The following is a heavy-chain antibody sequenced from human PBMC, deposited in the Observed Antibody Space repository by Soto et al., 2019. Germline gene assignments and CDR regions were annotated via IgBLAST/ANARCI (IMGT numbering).Heavy chain of an antibody. CDR2: ISWNSGSI. D-gene: IGHD3-16*01. J-gene: IGHJ4*02. CDR3: AKDVGGGSHRSPG. V-gene: IGHV3-9*01. CDR1: GFTFDDYA. Sequence: EVQLVESGGGLVQPGRSLRLSCAASGFTFDDYAMHWVRQAPGKGLEWVSGISWNSGSIGYADYVKGRFTIPRDNAENPLYLQGNSLGAEDTALYYCAKDVGGGSHRSPGWGEGTLVTVSS.